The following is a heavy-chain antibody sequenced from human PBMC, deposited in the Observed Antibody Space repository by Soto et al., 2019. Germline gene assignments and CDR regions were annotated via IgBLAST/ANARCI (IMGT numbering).Heavy chain of an antibody. CDR2: IDRDGRDK. CDR1: GFTFNSHW. J-gene: IGHJ4*02. V-gene: IGHV3-7*04. CDR3: ARHGYFTFDY. Sequence: EMQLVESGGGLVQPGGSLRLACLASGFTFNSHWMGWVRQSPGNGLEWVANIDRDGRDKYYVDSVKGRFTLSRDNAKNSVFLQMNSLRVEDTAMYYCARHGYFTFDYWGLGTLVTVSS. D-gene: IGHD4-17*01.